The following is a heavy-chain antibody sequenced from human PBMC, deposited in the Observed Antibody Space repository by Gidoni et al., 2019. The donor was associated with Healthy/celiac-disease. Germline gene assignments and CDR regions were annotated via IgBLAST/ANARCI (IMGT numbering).Heavy chain of an antibody. V-gene: IGHV4-61*01. J-gene: IGHJ6*02. CDR3: ARVRSIAAGSDYYGMDV. D-gene: IGHD6-13*01. Sequence: QVQLQESGPGLVTPSETLSLTCTVSGGSVSSGSYSWSWIRQPPGKGLEWIGYIYYSGSTNYNPSLKSRITISVDTSKNQFSLKLSSVTAADTAVYYCARVRSIAAGSDYYGMDVWGQGTTVTVSS. CDR2: IYYSGST. CDR1: GGSVSSGSYS.